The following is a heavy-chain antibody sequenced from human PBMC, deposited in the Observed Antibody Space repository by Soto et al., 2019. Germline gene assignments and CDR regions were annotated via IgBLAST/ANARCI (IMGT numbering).Heavy chain of an antibody. J-gene: IGHJ4*02. CDR2: IYHSGST. CDR3: ARSIAFDWLFFDN. V-gene: IGHV4-4*02. Sequence: SETLSLTCAVSGGSISRSNWWSWVRQPPGKGLEWIGEIYHSGSTNYHPSLKSRVTISVDKSKNQFSLKLTSLTAADTAVYYCARSIAFDWLFFDNWGQGTLVTVSS. CDR1: GGSISRSNW. D-gene: IGHD3-9*01.